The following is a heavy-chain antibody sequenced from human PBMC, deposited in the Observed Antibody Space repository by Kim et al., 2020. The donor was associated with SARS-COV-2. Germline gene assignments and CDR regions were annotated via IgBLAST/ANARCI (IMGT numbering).Heavy chain of an antibody. J-gene: IGHJ6*02. D-gene: IGHD3-9*01. CDR2: ISAYNGNT. Sequence: ASVKVSCKASGYTFTSYGISWVRQAPGQGLEWMGWISAYNGNTNYAQKLQGRVTMTTDTSTSTAYMELRSLRSDDTAVYYCAREAYYDILTGYSYYYYGMDVWGQGTTVTVSS. CDR1: GYTFTSYG. CDR3: AREAYYDILTGYSYYYYGMDV. V-gene: IGHV1-18*01.